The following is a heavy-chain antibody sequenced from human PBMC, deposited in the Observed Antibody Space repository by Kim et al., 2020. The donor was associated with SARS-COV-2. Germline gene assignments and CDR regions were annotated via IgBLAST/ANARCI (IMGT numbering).Heavy chain of an antibody. V-gene: IGHV4-39*01. CDR1: GGSISSSSYY. J-gene: IGHJ6*03. CDR3: AIQNYYYYMDV. Sequence: SETLSLTCTVSGGSISSSSYYWGWIRQPPGKGLEWIGSIYYSGSTYYNPSLKSRVTISVDTSKKQISLRLSSVIAADTAVYYCAIQNYYYYMDVWGIGTTVTVSS. CDR2: IYYSGST.